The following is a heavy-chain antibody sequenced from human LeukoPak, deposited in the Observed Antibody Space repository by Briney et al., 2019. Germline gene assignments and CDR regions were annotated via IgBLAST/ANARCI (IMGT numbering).Heavy chain of an antibody. Sequence: GGSLRLSCAASGFTFSSCGMHWVRQAPGKGLEWVAFIRYGGSNKYYADSVKSRFTISRDNSKNTLYLQMNSLRAEDTAVYYCAREQTRIPMVRGSSYYYQYYMDVWGKGTTVTVSS. J-gene: IGHJ6*03. D-gene: IGHD3-10*01. CDR2: IRYGGSNK. V-gene: IGHV3-30*02. CDR3: AREQTRIPMVRGSSYYYQYYMDV. CDR1: GFTFSSCG.